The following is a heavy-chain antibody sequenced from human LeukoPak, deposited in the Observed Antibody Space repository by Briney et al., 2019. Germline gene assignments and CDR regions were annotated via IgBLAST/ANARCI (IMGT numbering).Heavy chain of an antibody. J-gene: IGHJ4*02. Sequence: GRSLRLSCAASGFTFDDSAMHWVRQAPGKGLEWVSGISWNSGSIGYADSVKGRFTISRDNDKNALYLQMNSLRAEDTALYYCAKDMNVWFGESPINYVDYWGQGTLVTVSS. CDR3: AKDMNVWFGESPINYVDY. V-gene: IGHV3-9*01. CDR1: GFTFDDSA. D-gene: IGHD3-10*01. CDR2: ISWNSGSI.